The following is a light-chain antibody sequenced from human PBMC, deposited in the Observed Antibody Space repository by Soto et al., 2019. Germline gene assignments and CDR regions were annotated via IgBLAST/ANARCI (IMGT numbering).Light chain of an antibody. CDR3: AEWDDSLNASYG. V-gene: IGLV1-44*01. CDR1: SSNIGSNT. CDR2: SNN. J-gene: IGLJ1*01. Sequence: QSVLTQPPSASGTPGQRVTISCSGSSSNIGSNTVNWYQQLPGTAPKLLIYSNNQRPSGVPDRFSGSKSGTSASLAISGLQSEDEDDYYYAEWDDSLNASYGFGSGTKVTVL.